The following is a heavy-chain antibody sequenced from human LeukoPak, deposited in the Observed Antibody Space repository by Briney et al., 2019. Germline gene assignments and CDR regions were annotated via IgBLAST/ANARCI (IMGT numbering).Heavy chain of an antibody. J-gene: IGHJ4*02. Sequence: GGSPRLSCAASGFTFSSYAMSWARQAPGKGLEWVSAISGSGGSTYYADSVKGRFTISGDNSKNTLYLQMNSLRAEDTAVYYCAKDKVVVVTAIPSYWGQGTLVTVSS. D-gene: IGHD2-21*02. CDR1: GFTFSSYA. V-gene: IGHV3-23*01. CDR2: ISGSGGST. CDR3: AKDKVVVVTAIPSY.